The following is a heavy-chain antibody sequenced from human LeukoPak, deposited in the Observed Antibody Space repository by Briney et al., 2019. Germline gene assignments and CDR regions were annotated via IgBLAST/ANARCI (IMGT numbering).Heavy chain of an antibody. CDR3: AKGRDYGDY. Sequence: GGSLRLSCARSGFTFSSYWMTWVRQVPGKGLQRVANINQDGREKYYMDSMKGRLNISRDNTENSVFLQLTSLRPEDTGIYFCAKGRDYGDYWGQGTLVAVSS. J-gene: IGHJ4*02. V-gene: IGHV3-7*01. CDR1: GFTFSSYW. CDR2: INQDGREK.